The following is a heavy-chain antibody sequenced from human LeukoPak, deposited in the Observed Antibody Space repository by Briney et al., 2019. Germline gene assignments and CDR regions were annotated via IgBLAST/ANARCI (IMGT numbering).Heavy chain of an antibody. D-gene: IGHD3-22*01. CDR2: INHSGST. CDR1: GGSFSGYY. V-gene: IGHV4-34*01. CDR3: ARGRDYDSSGYYYGFDY. Sequence: PSETLSLTCAVYGGSFSGYYWSWIRQPPGKGLEWIGEINHSGSTNYNPSLKSRVTISVDTSKNQFSLKLSSVTAGDTAVYYCARGRDYDSSGYYYGFDYWGQGTLVTVSS. J-gene: IGHJ4*02.